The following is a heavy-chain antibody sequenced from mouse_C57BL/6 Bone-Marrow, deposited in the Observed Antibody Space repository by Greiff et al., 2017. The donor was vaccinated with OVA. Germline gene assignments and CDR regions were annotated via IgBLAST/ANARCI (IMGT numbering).Heavy chain of an antibody. D-gene: IGHD2-3*01. Sequence: EVQLQQSGTVLARPGASVKMSCKTSGYTFTSYWMHWVKQRPGQGLEWIGAIYPGNSDTSYNQKFKGKAKLTAVTSASTAYMELSSLTNEDSAVYYCPSLYDGLFDYWGQGTTLTVSS. CDR3: PSLYDGLFDY. V-gene: IGHV1-5*01. CDR2: IYPGNSDT. J-gene: IGHJ2*01. CDR1: GYTFTSYW.